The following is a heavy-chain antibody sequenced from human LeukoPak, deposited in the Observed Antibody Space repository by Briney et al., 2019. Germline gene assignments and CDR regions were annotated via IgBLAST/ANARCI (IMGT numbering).Heavy chain of an antibody. CDR2: IWYDGSNK. J-gene: IGHJ3*02. CDR3: ARGIGEQLVCGAFDI. Sequence: GGSLRLSCAASGFTFGSYGMHWVRQAPGKELEWVTVIWYDGSNKYYADSVKGRFTISRDNSKDTVYLQMNSQRAEDTAVYYCARGIGEQLVCGAFDIWGQGTMVTVSS. D-gene: IGHD6-13*01. V-gene: IGHV3-33*01. CDR1: GFTFGSYG.